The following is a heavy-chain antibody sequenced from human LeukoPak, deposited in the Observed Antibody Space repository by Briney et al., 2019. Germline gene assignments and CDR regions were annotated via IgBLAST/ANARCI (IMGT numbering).Heavy chain of an antibody. D-gene: IGHD3-3*01. CDR3: ARSTNDYWSRSNGFDI. Sequence: SETLSLTCTVSGYSISSGYYWGWIRPPPGKGLEWIGDIYSNGSTHYNPSLKSRVTISVVASKTQFSLRLSSVTAADTAVYFCARSTNDYWSRSNGFDIWGQGTMVTVSS. CDR1: GYSISSGYY. J-gene: IGHJ3*02. V-gene: IGHV4-38-2*02. CDR2: IYSNGST.